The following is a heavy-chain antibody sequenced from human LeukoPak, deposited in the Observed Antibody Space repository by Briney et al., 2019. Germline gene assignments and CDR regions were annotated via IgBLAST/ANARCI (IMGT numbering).Heavy chain of an antibody. V-gene: IGHV4-30-2*01. J-gene: IGHJ6*02. D-gene: IGHD6-13*01. CDR1: GGSISSGGYS. CDR3: ARDGGQQLSYGMDV. Sequence: SETLSLTCAVSGGSISSGGYSWSWIRQPPGKGLEWIGYIYHSGSTYYNPSLKSRVTISVDRSKNQFSLKLSSVTAADTAVYYCARDGGQQLSYGMDVWGQGTTVTVSS. CDR2: IYHSGST.